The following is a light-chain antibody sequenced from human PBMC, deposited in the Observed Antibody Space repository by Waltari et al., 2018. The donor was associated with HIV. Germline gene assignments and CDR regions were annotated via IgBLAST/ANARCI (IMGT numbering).Light chain of an antibody. V-gene: IGKV1-8*01. CDR2: TVS. CDR1: QSRENY. J-gene: IGKJ4*02. CDR3: QQYYRYPLT. Sequence: AIRMTQSPSSLSASTGDRVTITCRARQSRENYLAWYQQRPGTAPKLLIYTVSTLQSGVPSRFSGSGSGTDFTRTISGLRSEDYATYFCQQYYRYPLTFGGGTKVEIK.